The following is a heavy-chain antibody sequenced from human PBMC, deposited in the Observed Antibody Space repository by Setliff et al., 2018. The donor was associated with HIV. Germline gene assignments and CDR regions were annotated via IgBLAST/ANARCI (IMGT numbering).Heavy chain of an antibody. CDR2: ISAYNGNT. J-gene: IGHJ5*02. D-gene: IGHD6-13*01. Sequence: AASVKVSCKASGYTFTSYGISWVRQAPGQGLEWMGWISAYNGNTNYAQKLQGRVTMTTDTSTSTAYMELRSLGSDDTAVYYCARDLRTIVWYTSSWYEDWFDPWGQGTLVTVSS. CDR1: GYTFTSYG. CDR3: ARDLRTIVWYTSSWYEDWFDP. V-gene: IGHV1-18*01.